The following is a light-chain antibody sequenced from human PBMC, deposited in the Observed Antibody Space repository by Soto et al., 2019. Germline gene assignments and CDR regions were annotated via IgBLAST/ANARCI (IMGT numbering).Light chain of an antibody. V-gene: IGKV3-20*01. CDR3: RQYGTSLGFP. Sequence: EIVLTQSPGTLSLSPGERVTLSCRASQSVSSNFLAWYQEKLGQAPRLLIYGASKRATGIPDRFSGSGSGTDFTLTISRLEPEDFAVYYCRQYGTSLGFPVGGGTKVDSK. J-gene: IGKJ4*01. CDR2: GAS. CDR1: QSVSSNF.